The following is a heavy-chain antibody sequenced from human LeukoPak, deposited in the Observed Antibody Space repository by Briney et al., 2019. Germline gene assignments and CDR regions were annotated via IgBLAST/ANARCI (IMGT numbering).Heavy chain of an antibody. D-gene: IGHD2-2*01. V-gene: IGHV3-30-3*01. Sequence: GGSLRLSCAASGFTFSSYAMHWVRQAPGKGLEWVAVISYDGSNKYYADSVKGRFTISRDNSKNTLYPQMNSLRAEDTAVYYCAREGVVPALWGQGTLVTVSS. CDR3: AREGVVPAL. CDR2: ISYDGSNK. J-gene: IGHJ4*02. CDR1: GFTFSSYA.